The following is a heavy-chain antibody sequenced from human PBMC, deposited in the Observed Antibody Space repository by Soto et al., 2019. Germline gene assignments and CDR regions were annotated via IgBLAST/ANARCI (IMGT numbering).Heavy chain of an antibody. Sequence: EVQLLESGGGLVQPGGSLKLSCAASGFTFSSYAMSWVRQAPGKGLEWVSAISGSDGSTFYTDSVKGRFTISRDNSKNTLYLQMNTLRAEDTAVYYCAKDYVWGGYRSMEIDHWGHGTLFTVSS. D-gene: IGHD3-16*02. CDR2: ISGSDGST. J-gene: IGHJ4*01. CDR1: GFTFSSYA. V-gene: IGHV3-23*01. CDR3: AKDYVWGGYRSMEIDH.